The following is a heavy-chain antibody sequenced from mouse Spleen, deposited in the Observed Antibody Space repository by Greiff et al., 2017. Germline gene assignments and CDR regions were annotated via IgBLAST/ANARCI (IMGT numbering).Heavy chain of an antibody. V-gene: IGHV3-1*01. CDR2: ISYSGST. Sequence: ESGPGMVKPSQSLSLTCTVTGYSITSGYDWHWIRHFPGNKLEWMGYISYSGSTNYNPSLKSRISITHDTSKNHFFLKLNSVTTEDTATYYCARGPYGNYLGYFDVWGAGTTVTVSS. CDR1: GYSITSGYD. J-gene: IGHJ1*01. D-gene: IGHD2-1*01. CDR3: ARGPYGNYLGYFDV.